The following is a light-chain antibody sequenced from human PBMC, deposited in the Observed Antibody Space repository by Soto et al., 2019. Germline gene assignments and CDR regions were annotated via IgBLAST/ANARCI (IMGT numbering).Light chain of an antibody. V-gene: IGKV3-15*01. J-gene: IGKJ1*01. CDR3: QHYNNWPPWT. CDR2: GAS. Sequence: EIVMTQSPATLSVSPGERATLSCRASQSVSSNLAWYQQEPGQAPRLLIYGASTRATGIPARFSGSGSGTEFTLPISSLQSEDFAVYYCQHYNNWPPWTFGQGTKVEIK. CDR1: QSVSSN.